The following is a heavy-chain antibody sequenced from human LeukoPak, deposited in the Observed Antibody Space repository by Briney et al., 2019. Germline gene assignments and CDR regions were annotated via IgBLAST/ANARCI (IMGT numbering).Heavy chain of an antibody. CDR3: ARVQGGGYRTADY. J-gene: IGHJ4*02. CDR1: GFTFSDYY. V-gene: IGHV3-11*04. D-gene: IGHD6-19*01. Sequence: GGSLRLSCAASGFTFSDYYMSWIRQAPGKGLEWVSYISSSGSTIYYADSVKGRFTISRDNSKNTLFPQMNSLRGEDTAMYYCARVQGGGYRTADYWGQGTLVTVSS. CDR2: ISSSGSTI.